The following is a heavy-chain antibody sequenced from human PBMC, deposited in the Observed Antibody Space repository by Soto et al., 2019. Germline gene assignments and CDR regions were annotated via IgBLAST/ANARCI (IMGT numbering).Heavy chain of an antibody. Sequence: SETLSLTCTVSGGSISSSSYYWGWIRQPPGKGLEWIGSIYYSGSTYYNPSLKSRVTISVDTSKNQFSLKLSSVTAADTAVYYCARHFLRGVGATTRYYFDYWGQGTLVTVSS. CDR1: GGSISSSSYY. D-gene: IGHD1-26*01. CDR2: IYYSGST. J-gene: IGHJ4*02. V-gene: IGHV4-39*01. CDR3: ARHFLRGVGATTRYYFDY.